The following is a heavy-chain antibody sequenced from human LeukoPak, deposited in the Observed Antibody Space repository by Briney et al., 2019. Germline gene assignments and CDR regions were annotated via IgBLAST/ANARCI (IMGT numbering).Heavy chain of an antibody. D-gene: IGHD1-26*01. CDR2: IIPIFGTA. J-gene: IGHJ6*02. CDR3: ATCGSYYSRDYYYGMDV. Sequence: SVKVSCKASGGTFSSYAISWVRQAPRQGLEWMGGIIPIFGTANYAQKFQGRVTITADESTSTAYMELSSLRSEDTAVYYCATCGSYYSRDYYYGMDVWGQGTTVTVSS. CDR1: GGTFSSYA. V-gene: IGHV1-69*13.